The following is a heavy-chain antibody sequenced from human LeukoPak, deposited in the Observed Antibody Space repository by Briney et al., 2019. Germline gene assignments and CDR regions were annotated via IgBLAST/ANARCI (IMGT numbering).Heavy chain of an antibody. J-gene: IGHJ5*02. Sequence: ASVKVSCKASGYSFISYGISWVRQAPGQGLEWMGWISAYNGNTNYAHKLQGRVTMTTDTSTSTAYMELRSLRSDDTAVYYCARDPRTTIFGVVTPNWFDPWGQGTLVTVSS. CDR1: GYSFISYG. V-gene: IGHV1-18*01. CDR3: ARDPRTTIFGVVTPNWFDP. D-gene: IGHD3-3*01. CDR2: ISAYNGNT.